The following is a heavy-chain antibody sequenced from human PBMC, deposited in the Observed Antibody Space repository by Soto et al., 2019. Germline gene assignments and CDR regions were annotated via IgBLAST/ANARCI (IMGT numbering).Heavy chain of an antibody. J-gene: IGHJ4*02. CDR3: AKHPYYDFWSGYYSSPPYFDY. CDR2: ISGSGGST. V-gene: IGHV3-23*01. CDR1: GFTFSSYA. D-gene: IGHD3-3*01. Sequence: GVSLRLSCAASGFTFSSYAMSWVRQAPGKGLEWVSAISGSGGSTYYADSVKGRFTISRDNSKNTLYLQMNSLRAEDTAVYYCAKHPYYDFWSGYYSSPPYFDYWGQGTLVTVSS.